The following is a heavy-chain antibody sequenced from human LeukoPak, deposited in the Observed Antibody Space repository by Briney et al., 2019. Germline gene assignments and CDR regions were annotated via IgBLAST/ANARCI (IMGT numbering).Heavy chain of an antibody. CDR1: GFTFSNYW. Sequence: GGSLRLSCVASGFTFSNYWMTWVRQAPGKGLEWVANIKEDGSEKYYVDSVKGRFTISRDNAKNSLYLRMNSLRAEDTAVYHCASGRSLAVWGQGTTVTVSS. V-gene: IGHV3-7*03. CDR3: ASGRSLAV. J-gene: IGHJ6*02. CDR2: IKEDGSEK. D-gene: IGHD3-10*01.